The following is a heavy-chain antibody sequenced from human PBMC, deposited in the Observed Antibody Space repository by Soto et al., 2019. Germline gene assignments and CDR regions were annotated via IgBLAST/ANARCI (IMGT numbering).Heavy chain of an antibody. CDR3: ARPVTYFGGKRSYYYMDV. Sequence: PSETLSLTCSVSGASIGSYYWSWIRQPPGKGLEWIAYIYDSENTKYNPSLKSRVTVTGDTSKKQFSLNLSAVTAADTAVYYCARPVTYFGGKRSYYYMDVWGKGTTVTVSS. D-gene: IGHD2-15*01. CDR1: GASIGSYY. J-gene: IGHJ6*03. CDR2: IYDSENT. V-gene: IGHV4-59*12.